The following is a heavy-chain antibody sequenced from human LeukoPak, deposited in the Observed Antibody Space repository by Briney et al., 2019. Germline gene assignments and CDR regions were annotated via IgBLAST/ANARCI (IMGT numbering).Heavy chain of an antibody. CDR3: ARVLLWFGEYPGYFDY. CDR1: GYTFTSYG. J-gene: IGHJ4*02. D-gene: IGHD3-10*01. CDR2: ISAYNGNT. Sequence: ASVKVSCKASGYTFTSYGISWVRQAPGQGLEWMGWISAYNGNTNYAQKLQGRVTMTTDTSTSTAYMELRSPRSDDTAVYYCARVLLWFGEYPGYFDYWGQGTLVTVSS. V-gene: IGHV1-18*01.